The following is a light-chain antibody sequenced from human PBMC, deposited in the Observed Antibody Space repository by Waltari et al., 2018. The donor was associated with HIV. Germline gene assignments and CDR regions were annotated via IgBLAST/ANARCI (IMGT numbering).Light chain of an antibody. J-gene: IGLJ3*02. CDR2: EVS. CDR3: ASYTSSNVV. CDR1: SSDIGGYNS. V-gene: IGLV2-14*01. Sequence: QSALTQPASVSGSPGQSLTISCTGISSDIGGYNSVSWYQQHPGNAPKLMIYEVSDRPSGVSLRLSGSKSGNTAARTISGLQAEDEGEYYCASYTSSNVVFGGGTKLTVL.